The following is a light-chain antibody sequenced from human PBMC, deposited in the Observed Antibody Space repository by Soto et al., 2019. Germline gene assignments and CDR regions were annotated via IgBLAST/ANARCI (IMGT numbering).Light chain of an antibody. CDR1: SSNIGINA. Sequence: QSVLTQPPSASGTPGQRVTISCSGSSSNIGINAVNWYQQLPGTAPKLLMYDNNQRPSGVPDRVSGSKSGTSASLAISGLQSDDEADYYCASWDDRLNGLLFGTGTKVIVL. J-gene: IGLJ1*01. CDR2: DNN. V-gene: IGLV1-44*01. CDR3: ASWDDRLNGLL.